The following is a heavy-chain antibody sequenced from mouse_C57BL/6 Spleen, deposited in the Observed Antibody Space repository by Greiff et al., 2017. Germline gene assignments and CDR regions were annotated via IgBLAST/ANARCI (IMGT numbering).Heavy chain of an antibody. CDR1: GFTFSSYA. CDR2: ISDGGSYT. Sequence: EVKLMESGGGLVKPGGSLKLSCAASGFTFSSYAMSWVRQTPEKRLEWVATISDGGSYTYYPDNVKGRFTIFRDNAKNNLYLQMSHLKSEDTAMYYCARDSYYSNLWYFDVWGTGTTVTVSS. J-gene: IGHJ1*03. D-gene: IGHD2-5*01. V-gene: IGHV5-4*01. CDR3: ARDSYYSNLWYFDV.